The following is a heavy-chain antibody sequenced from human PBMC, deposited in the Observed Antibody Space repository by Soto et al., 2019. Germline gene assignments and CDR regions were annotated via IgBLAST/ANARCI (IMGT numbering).Heavy chain of an antibody. J-gene: IGHJ4*02. Sequence: LSLTCTVSGGSISSSSYYWGWIRQPPGKGLEWIGSIYYSGSTYYNPSLKSRVTISVDTSKNQFSLKLSSVTAADTAVYYCARHSATSASWAYDSSGYYYLDYWGQGTLVTVSS. CDR3: ARHSATSASWAYDSSGYYYLDY. V-gene: IGHV4-39*01. CDR1: GGSISSSSYY. D-gene: IGHD3-22*01. CDR2: IYYSGST.